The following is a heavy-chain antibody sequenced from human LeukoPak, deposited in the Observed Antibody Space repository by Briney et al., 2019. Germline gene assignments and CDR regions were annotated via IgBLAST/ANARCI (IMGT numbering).Heavy chain of an antibody. D-gene: IGHD1-26*01. Sequence: PGGSLRLSRTASGFIFMNYAMSWVRQAPGKGLEWISGIGGGDTHYADSVKGRFTISRDDSKNTVDLQMSSLRAEDTAVYYCAKDGRSFNSMWDYLDSWGQGTLVTVSS. J-gene: IGHJ4*02. V-gene: IGHV3-23*01. CDR3: AKDGRSFNSMWDYLDS. CDR1: GFIFMNYA. CDR2: IGGGDT.